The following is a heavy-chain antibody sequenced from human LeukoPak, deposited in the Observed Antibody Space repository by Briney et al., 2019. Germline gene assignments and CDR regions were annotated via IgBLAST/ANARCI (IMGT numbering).Heavy chain of an antibody. Sequence: VSXGSISSGSYYWSWIRQPAGXGLXWIGRIYTSGSTNYNPSLKSRVTISVDTSKNQFSLKLSSVTAADTAVYYCARVMGGFTIDYWGQGTLVTVSS. CDR3: ARVMGGFTIDY. D-gene: IGHD3-10*01. V-gene: IGHV4-61*02. CDR2: IYTSGST. CDR1: XGSISSGSYY. J-gene: IGHJ4*02.